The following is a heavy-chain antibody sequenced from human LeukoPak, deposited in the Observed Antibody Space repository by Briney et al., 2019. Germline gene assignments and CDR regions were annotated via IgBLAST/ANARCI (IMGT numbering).Heavy chain of an antibody. CDR1: GFTFSNYW. D-gene: IGHD3-10*01. Sequence: GGSLRLSCAPSGFTFSNYWMYWVCQAPGRGPLWVSRISGDGITTYYAGSVKGRFTISRDNAKNTLYLQMHSLRAEDSAVYYCARGFYGSGNSWGHGTLVTVSS. CDR2: ISGDGITT. CDR3: ARGFYGSGNS. V-gene: IGHV3-74*01. J-gene: IGHJ4*01.